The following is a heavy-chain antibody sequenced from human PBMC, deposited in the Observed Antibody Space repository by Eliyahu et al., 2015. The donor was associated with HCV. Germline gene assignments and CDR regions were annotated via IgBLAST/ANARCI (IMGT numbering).Heavy chain of an antibody. CDR2: IYYSGXT. Sequence: QLQLQESGPGLVKPSETLSLICTVSGXSISSSDYHWGXIRQPPGKGLEWXGTIYYSGXTYYNPSLKSRVTISVDTSKNQFSLKLSSVTAADTAVYYCARRGYGYPSYYGMDVWGQGTTVTVSS. V-gene: IGHV4-39*01. D-gene: IGHD5-18*01. CDR3: ARRGYGYPSYYGMDV. J-gene: IGHJ6*02. CDR1: GXSISSSDYH.